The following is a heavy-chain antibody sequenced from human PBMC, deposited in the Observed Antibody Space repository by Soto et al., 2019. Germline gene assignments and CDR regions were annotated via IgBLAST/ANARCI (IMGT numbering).Heavy chain of an antibody. CDR2: TSSSSSYI. Sequence: LRLSCAASGFTFSRYRMKWVRQAPGKGLEWVSSTSSSSSYIYYADSVKGRFTISRDNAKNSLYLQMNSLRAEDTAVYYCARDLRLAARPHSEYGMVFWGKGTMGT. J-gene: IGHJ6*04. CDR3: ARDLRLAARPHSEYGMVF. D-gene: IGHD6-6*01. V-gene: IGHV3-21*01. CDR1: GFTFSRYR.